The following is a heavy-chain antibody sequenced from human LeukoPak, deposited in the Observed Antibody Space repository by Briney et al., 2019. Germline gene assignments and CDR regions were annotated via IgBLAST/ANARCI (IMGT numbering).Heavy chain of an antibody. CDR2: IYTSGST. J-gene: IGHJ5*02. D-gene: IGHD1-7*01. CDR1: GGSISSGSYY. Sequence: PSQTLSLTCTVSGGSISSGSYYWSWIRQSAGKGLEWIGRIYTSGSTNYNPSLKSRVTMSVDTSKNQFSLKLSSVTAADTAVYYCARDETGTTPYNWFDPWGQGTLVTVSS. CDR3: ARDETGTTPYNWFDP. V-gene: IGHV4-61*02.